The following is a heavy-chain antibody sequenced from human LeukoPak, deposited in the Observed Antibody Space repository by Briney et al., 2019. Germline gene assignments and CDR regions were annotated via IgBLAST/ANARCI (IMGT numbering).Heavy chain of an antibody. Sequence: SETLSLTCTVSGDSISSSNYYWGWIRQPPGKGLEWIGHIYYSGSTYYNPSLKSRVTISADTSKNQFSLKMRSVTAADTAVYYCARDAKYYYGSRTFFFFEYWGQGTLLTVSS. CDR2: IYYSGST. CDR3: ARDAKYYYGSRTFFFFEY. D-gene: IGHD3-10*01. CDR1: GDSISSSNYY. J-gene: IGHJ4*02. V-gene: IGHV4-39*07.